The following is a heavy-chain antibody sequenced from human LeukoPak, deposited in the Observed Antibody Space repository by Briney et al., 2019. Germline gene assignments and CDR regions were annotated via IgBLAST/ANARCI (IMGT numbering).Heavy chain of an antibody. CDR3: AKANWFDP. CDR1: GFTFSSYG. V-gene: IGHV3-30*18. J-gene: IGHJ5*02. Sequence: GGSLRLSCAASGFTFSSYGMHWVRQAPGKGLEWVAVISYDGSNKYYADSVKGRFTIPRDNSKNTLYLQMNSLRAEDTAVYYCAKANWFDPWGQGTLVTVSS. CDR2: ISYDGSNK.